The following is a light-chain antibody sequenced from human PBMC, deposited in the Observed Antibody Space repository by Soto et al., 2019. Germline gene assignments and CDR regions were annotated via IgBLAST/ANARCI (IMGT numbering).Light chain of an antibody. Sequence: QSALTQPASVSGSPGQSITISCTGSSSDVGSYNFVSWHQQQPGKAPHLMIYEGSKRPSGVSNRCSGSRSGNTASLTISGLQAEDEADYYCCAYAVSSTWVFGGGTKLTVL. CDR3: CAYAVSSTWV. V-gene: IGLV2-23*01. CDR1: SSDVGSYNF. J-gene: IGLJ3*02. CDR2: EGS.